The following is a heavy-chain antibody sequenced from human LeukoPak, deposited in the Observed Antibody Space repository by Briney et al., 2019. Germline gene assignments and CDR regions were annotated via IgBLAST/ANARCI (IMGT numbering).Heavy chain of an antibody. J-gene: IGHJ4*02. CDR3: AKDLGYSSGWYQGLDY. CDR2: ISGSGGST. Sequence: GGSLRLSCAASGFTFSSYGMSWVRQAPGKGLEWVSAISGSGGSTYYADSVKGRFTISRDNSKNTLYLQMNSLRAEDTAVYYCAKDLGYSSGWYQGLDYWGQGTLVTVSS. CDR1: GFTFSSYG. D-gene: IGHD6-19*01. V-gene: IGHV3-23*01.